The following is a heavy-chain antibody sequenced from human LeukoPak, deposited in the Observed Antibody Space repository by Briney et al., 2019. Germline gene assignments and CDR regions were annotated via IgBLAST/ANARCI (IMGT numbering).Heavy chain of an antibody. CDR1: GYTFTSYG. D-gene: IGHD3-22*01. CDR3: ARDPYYYDSSGYYDY. V-gene: IGHV1-18*01. J-gene: IGHJ4*02. Sequence: GASVKVSCKASGYTFTSYGISWVRQAPGQGLEWMGWISAYNGNTNYAQKPQGRVTMTTDTSTSTAYMELRSLRSDDTAVYYCARDPYYYDSSGYYDYWGQGTLVTVSS. CDR2: ISAYNGNT.